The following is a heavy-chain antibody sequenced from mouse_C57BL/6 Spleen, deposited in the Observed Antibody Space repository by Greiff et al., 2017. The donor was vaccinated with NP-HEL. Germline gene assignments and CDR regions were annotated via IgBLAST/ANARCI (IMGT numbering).Heavy chain of an antibody. CDR2: INPGSGGT. CDR1: GYSFTNYL. CDR3: ARDYYGSLGYIDV. D-gene: IGHD1-1*01. Sequence: QVQLKQSGAELVRPGTSVKVSCKASGYSFTNYLIEWVKQRPGQGLEWIGVINPGSGGTNYNEKFKGKATLTADKSSSTAYIQLSSLTSEDSAVYICARDYYGSLGYIDVWGTGTTVTVSS. J-gene: IGHJ1*03. V-gene: IGHV1-54*01.